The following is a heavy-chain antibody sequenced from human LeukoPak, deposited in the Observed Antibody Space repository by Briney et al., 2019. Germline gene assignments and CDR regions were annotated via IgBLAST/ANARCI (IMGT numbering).Heavy chain of an antibody. CDR1: GGSISSYY. CDR2: TYYSGST. V-gene: IGHV4-59*01. CDR3: ARARRYFDWTPIDYFDY. J-gene: IGHJ4*02. D-gene: IGHD3-9*01. Sequence: PSETLSLTCTVSGGSISSYYWSWIRQPPGKGLEWIGYTYYSGSTNYNPSLKSRVTISVDTSKNQFSLKLSSVTAADTAVCYCARARRYFDWTPIDYFDYWGQGTLVTVSS.